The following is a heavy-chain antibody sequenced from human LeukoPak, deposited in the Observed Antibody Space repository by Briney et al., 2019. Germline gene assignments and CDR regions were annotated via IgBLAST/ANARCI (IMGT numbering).Heavy chain of an antibody. V-gene: IGHV3-66*01. J-gene: IGHJ4*02. CDR2: IYSGGST. CDR3: ARAHDYGDYVDLLDY. Sequence: GGSLRLSCAASGFTFSTYGMSWVRQAPGKGLEWVSVIYSGGSTYYADSVKGRFTISRDNSKNTLYLQMNSLRAEDTAVYYCARAHDYGDYVDLLDYWGQGTLVTVSS. CDR1: GFTFSTYG. D-gene: IGHD4-17*01.